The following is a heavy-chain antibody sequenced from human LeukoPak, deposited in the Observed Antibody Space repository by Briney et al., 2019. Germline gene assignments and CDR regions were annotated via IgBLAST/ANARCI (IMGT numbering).Heavy chain of an antibody. CDR1: GYTFTADY. J-gene: IGHJ3*02. V-gene: IGHV1-2*02. CDR2: IYPDNGGT. Sequence: ASVKVSCKASGYTFTADYIHWVRQAPGQGLEWMGWIYPDNGGTHYVQKFQGRVTMTRNTSITTAYMVLSRLRSGDTAVYYCARARASDAFDIWGQGTMVTVSS. CDR3: ARARASDAFDI.